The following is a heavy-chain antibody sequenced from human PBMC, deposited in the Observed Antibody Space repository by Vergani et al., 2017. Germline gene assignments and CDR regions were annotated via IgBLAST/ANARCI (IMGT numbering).Heavy chain of an antibody. CDR3: ARXENYYGSGSPPLDY. CDR1: GGTFSSYA. V-gene: IGHV1-69*13. D-gene: IGHD3-10*01. Sequence: QVQLVQSGAEVKKPGSSVKVSCKASGGTFSSYAISWVRQAPGQGLEWMGRIIPIFGTANYAQKFQGRVTITADESTSTAYMELSSLRSEDTALYYCARXENYYGSGSPPLDYWGQGTLVTVSS. J-gene: IGHJ4*02. CDR2: IIPIFGTA.